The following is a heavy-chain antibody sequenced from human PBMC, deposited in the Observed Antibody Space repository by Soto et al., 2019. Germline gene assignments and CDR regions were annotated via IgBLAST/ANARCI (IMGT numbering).Heavy chain of an antibody. D-gene: IGHD6-19*01. CDR2: ISTHNGKT. CDR3: SRGVAVAAVFYLDD. CDR1: GYTFTAYG. J-gene: IGHJ4*02. V-gene: IGHV1-18*04. Sequence: QVQLVQSGAEMKKPGASVRVSCKASGYTFTAYGITWVRQAPGQGLEYMGWISTHNGKTNYAQKVQGRVTLTTDKSTSTAYMELRALTSDDTAVYYCSRGVAVAAVFYLDDWGQGTLFTVSS.